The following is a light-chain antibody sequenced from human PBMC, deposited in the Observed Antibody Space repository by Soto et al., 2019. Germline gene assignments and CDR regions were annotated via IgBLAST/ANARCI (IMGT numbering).Light chain of an antibody. Sequence: EIVMTQSPATLSVSPGERATLSCRASPRVSSHLAWYQQSPGQAPRLLIYGASTRATGIPARFSGSGSGTECTLTISSLQAEDGAGYYGQQYNNWPPMYTVGQGTKLEIK. CDR1: PRVSSH. V-gene: IGKV3-15*01. CDR3: QQYNNWPPMYT. J-gene: IGKJ2*01. CDR2: GAS.